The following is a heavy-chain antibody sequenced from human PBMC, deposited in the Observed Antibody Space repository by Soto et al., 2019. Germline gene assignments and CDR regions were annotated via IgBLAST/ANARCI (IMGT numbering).Heavy chain of an antibody. V-gene: IGHV4-39*01. CDR3: ARRGGGDSLFDS. CDR1: GDSFSTSNYY. D-gene: IGHD4-17*01. CDR2: IFYGGGTGVT. Sequence: SETLSLTCTVSGDSFSTSNYYWGWVRQPPGKGLEWIGNIFYGGGTGVTYYNPSLKSRVIISVDTSKNQFSLKLRSITAADTAFYFCARRGGGDSLFDSWGQGKLVTVSS. J-gene: IGHJ4*02.